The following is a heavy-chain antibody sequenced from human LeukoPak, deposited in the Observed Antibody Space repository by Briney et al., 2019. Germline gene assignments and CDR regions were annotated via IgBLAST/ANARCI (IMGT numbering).Heavy chain of an antibody. CDR1: GYSISSGYY. Sequence: SETLSLTCTVSGYSISSGYYWGWIRQPPGKGLEWIGSIYHSGSTYYNPSLKSRVTISVDTSKNQFSLKLSSVTAADTAVYYCARHMGSSKVDGWYWGTTNWFDPWGQGTLVTVSS. J-gene: IGHJ5*02. V-gene: IGHV4-38-2*02. CDR3: ARHMGSSKVDGWYWGTTNWFDP. D-gene: IGHD6-19*01. CDR2: IYHSGST.